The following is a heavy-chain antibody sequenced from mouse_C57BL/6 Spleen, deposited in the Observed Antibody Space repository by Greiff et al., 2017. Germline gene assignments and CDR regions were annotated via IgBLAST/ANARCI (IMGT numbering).Heavy chain of an antibody. CDR2: ISSGSSTV. V-gene: IGHV5-17*01. Sequence: EVQGVESGGGLVQPGGSLKLSCAASGFTFSDYGMHWVRQAPAKGLEWVAFISSGSSTVYYADTVKGRFTISRENAKNTLCLQMTELRSEDTAMYYCARKRAMDYWGQGTSVTVSS. CDR3: ARKRAMDY. J-gene: IGHJ4*01. CDR1: GFTFSDYG.